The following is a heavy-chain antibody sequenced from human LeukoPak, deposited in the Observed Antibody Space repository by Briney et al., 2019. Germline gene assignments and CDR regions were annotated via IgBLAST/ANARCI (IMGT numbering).Heavy chain of an antibody. CDR2: TYNSGST. D-gene: IGHD6-13*01. V-gene: IGHV4-4*07. Sequence: SETLSLTCTVSGGSMSSYDWSWIRQPAGKGLEWIGRTYNSGSTNYNPSLKSRVIMSVDTSKNQFSLKLSSVTAADTAVYYCARVSSSWYQDWYFDLWGRGTLVTVSS. CDR1: GGSMSSYD. CDR3: ARVSSSWYQDWYFDL. J-gene: IGHJ2*01.